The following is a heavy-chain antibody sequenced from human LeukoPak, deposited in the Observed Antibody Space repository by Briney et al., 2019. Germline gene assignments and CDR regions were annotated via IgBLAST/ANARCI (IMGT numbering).Heavy chain of an antibody. Sequence: PSQTLSLTCTVSGGSISSCSYYWSWIRQPAGKGLEWIGRIYTSRSTNYNPSLKSPVTISVYKSKNQFSLKLSSVTAADTAVYYCARGPPYSSGWHWGHPFDYWGQGTLVTVSS. D-gene: IGHD6-19*01. J-gene: IGHJ4*02. CDR1: GGSISSCSYY. CDR3: ARGPPYSSGWHWGHPFDY. CDR2: IYTSRST. V-gene: IGHV4-61*02.